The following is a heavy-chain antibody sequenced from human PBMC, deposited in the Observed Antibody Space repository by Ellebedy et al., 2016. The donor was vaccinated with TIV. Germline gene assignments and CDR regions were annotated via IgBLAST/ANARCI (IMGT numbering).Heavy chain of an antibody. V-gene: IGHV1-2*02. J-gene: IGHJ6*02. CDR1: RYTFSDYY. Sequence: ASVKVSXKASRYTFSDYYIHWVRQAPGQGLEWMGWINPRDGGTASAQRFQGRVTLTTDTSSGIAYMDLSSLRSDDTAVYYCARDHNFASGAYYNGLDVWGLGTTVTVSS. CDR2: INPRDGGT. CDR3: ARDHNFASGAYYNGLDV. D-gene: IGHD1-1*01.